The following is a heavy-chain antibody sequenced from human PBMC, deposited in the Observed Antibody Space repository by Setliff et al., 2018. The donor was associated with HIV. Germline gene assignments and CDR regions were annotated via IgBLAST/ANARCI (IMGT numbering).Heavy chain of an antibody. Sequence: PSETLSLTCTVSGGSIGGFYWNWIRQSAGKGLQWIGRIYDTGSTRYNPSLKSRVTISLDTSKNRFSLQLTSVTAADTAVYYCARHRDGGTYPLDYWGQGTLVTVSS. J-gene: IGHJ4*02. CDR3: ARHRDGGTYPLDY. V-gene: IGHV4-59*08. CDR2: IYDTGST. CDR1: GGSIGGFY. D-gene: IGHD1-26*01.